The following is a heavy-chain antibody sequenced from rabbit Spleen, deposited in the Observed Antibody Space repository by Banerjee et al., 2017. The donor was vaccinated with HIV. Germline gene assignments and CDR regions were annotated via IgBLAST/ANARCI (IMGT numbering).Heavy chain of an antibody. J-gene: IGHJ4*01. D-gene: IGHD2-1*01. V-gene: IGHV1S45*01. CDR3: ARGGWDGGDGCDL. CDR1: GFSFSTSYY. Sequence: QEQLVESGGGLGQPEGSLTLTCTASGFSFSTSYYMCWVRQAPGKGLESIACIYAGDGATHYASWAKGRFTISKTSSITVTLQMTSLTAADTATYFCARGGWDGGDGCDLWGPGTLVTVS. CDR2: IYAGDGAT.